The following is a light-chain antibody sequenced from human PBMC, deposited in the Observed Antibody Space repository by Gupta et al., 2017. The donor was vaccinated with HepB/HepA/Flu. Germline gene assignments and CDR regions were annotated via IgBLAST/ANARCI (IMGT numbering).Light chain of an antibody. Sequence: EIVLTQSPGTLSLSPGERATLSRRASQSVSSRLAWYQQRPGQAPRLVIYGASSRPTGIPDRFTGSGSGTDFTLTISRLEPEDFAVFYCQQYGTSPITFGQGTRLEIK. J-gene: IGKJ5*01. CDR1: QSVSSR. CDR2: GAS. CDR3: QQYGTSPIT. V-gene: IGKV3-20*01.